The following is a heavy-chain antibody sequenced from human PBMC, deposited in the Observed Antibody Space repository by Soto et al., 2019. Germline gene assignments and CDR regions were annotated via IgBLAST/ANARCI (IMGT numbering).Heavy chain of an antibody. CDR1: GSTFRSYG. V-gene: IGHV3-30*18. CDR2: ISYDGSNK. J-gene: IGHJ4*02. CDR3: AKDTYYHDSTGYYVFDY. D-gene: IGHD3-22*01. Sequence: GGSLRLSCATSGSTFRSYGMHWVRQALGKGLEWVAAISYDGSNKNYVDSVKCRFTISRDNSENTLYLQMNSLRAEDAAVYYCAKDTYYHDSTGYYVFDYWGQGTLVTVSS.